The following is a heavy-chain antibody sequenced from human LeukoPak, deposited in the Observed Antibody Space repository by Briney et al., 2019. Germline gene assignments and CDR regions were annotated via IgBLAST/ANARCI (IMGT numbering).Heavy chain of an antibody. Sequence: GGSLRLSCAASGFTFSSYAMHWVRQAPGKGLEWVAVISYDGSNKYYADSVEGRFTISRDNSENTLYLQMNSLRAEDTAVYYCARDHEWELNYYYGMDVWGQGTTVTVSS. CDR2: ISYDGSNK. CDR1: GFTFSSYA. D-gene: IGHD1-26*01. V-gene: IGHV3-30-3*01. J-gene: IGHJ6*02. CDR3: ARDHEWELNYYYGMDV.